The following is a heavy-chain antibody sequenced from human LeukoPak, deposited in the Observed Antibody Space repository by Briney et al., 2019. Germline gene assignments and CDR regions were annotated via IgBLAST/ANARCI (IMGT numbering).Heavy chain of an antibody. D-gene: IGHD6-19*01. CDR1: GFTFSNYG. V-gene: IGHV3-33*01. Sequence: GGSLRLSCAASGFTFSNYGMHWVRQAPGKGLEWVAVIWYDGSNKYYADSVKCRFTISRDNSKNTLYLQMNSLRAEDTAVYYCGGVAVAENLNTGSAPWAEETWVTVSS. CDR2: IWYDGSNK. CDR3: GGVAVAENLNTGSAP. J-gene: IGHJ5*02.